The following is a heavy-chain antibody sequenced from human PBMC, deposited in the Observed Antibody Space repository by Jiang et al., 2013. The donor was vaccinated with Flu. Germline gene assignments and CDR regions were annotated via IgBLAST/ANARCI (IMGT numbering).Heavy chain of an antibody. J-gene: IGHJ4*02. CDR3: ARFAGFGELFDY. CDR1: DYY. Sequence: DYYWSWIRQPPGRAWSGLGTSITWEHLLQPSLKSRVTISVDTSKNQFSLKLSSVTAADTAVYYCARFAGFGELFDYWGQGTLVTVSS. D-gene: IGHD3-10*01. V-gene: IGHV4-30-4*01. CDR2: SITWEH.